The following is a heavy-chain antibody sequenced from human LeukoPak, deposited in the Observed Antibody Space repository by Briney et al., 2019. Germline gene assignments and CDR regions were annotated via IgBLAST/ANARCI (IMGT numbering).Heavy chain of an antibody. CDR3: ARDAPTYYYDSSGYYGDY. V-gene: IGHV4-39*02. D-gene: IGHD3-22*01. Sequence: PSETLSLTCTVSGGSISSSSYYGGWIRQPPGKGLEWIGSIYYSGSTYYNPSLKSRVTISVDTSKNQFSLKLSSVTAADTAVYYCARDAPTYYYDSSGYYGDYWGQGTLVTVSS. CDR1: GGSISSSSYY. CDR2: IYYSGST. J-gene: IGHJ4*02.